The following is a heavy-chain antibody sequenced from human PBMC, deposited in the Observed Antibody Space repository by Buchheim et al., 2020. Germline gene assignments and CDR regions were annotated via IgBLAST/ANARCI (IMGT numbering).Heavy chain of an antibody. D-gene: IGHD4-23*01. V-gene: IGHV1-8*01. Sequence: QVQLVQSGAEVKKPGASVKVSCKASGYTFTSYDINWVRQATGQGLEWMGWMNPNSGNTGYAQKFQGRVTMTRNTSISTAYLELSSLRSEDTAVYYCAVLTRTVADNYYYYYMDVWGKGTT. J-gene: IGHJ6*03. CDR3: AVLTRTVADNYYYYYMDV. CDR2: MNPNSGNT. CDR1: GYTFTSYD.